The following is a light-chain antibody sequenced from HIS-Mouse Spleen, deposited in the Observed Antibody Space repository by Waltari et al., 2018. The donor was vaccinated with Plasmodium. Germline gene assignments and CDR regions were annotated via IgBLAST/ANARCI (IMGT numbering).Light chain of an antibody. CDR1: QCVSSN. Sequence: EIVMTQSPATLSVAPGERATLSCRASQCVSSNLAWYQQKPGQAPSLLIYCASTRATGIPARFSGIGSGTEFTLTISSMQSEDFAVYYCQQFNNWPRGTFGQGTKVEIK. CDR3: QQFNNWPRGT. J-gene: IGKJ1*01. V-gene: IGKV3-15*01. CDR2: CAS.